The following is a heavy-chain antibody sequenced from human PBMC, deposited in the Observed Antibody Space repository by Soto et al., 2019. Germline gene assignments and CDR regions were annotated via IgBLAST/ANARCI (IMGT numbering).Heavy chain of an antibody. CDR2: ISSSSSYI. Sequence: PGGSLRLSCAASGFTFSSYSMNWVRQAPGKGLEWVSSISSSSSYIYYADSVKGRFTISRDNAKNSLYLQMNSLRAEDTAVYYCANMMVRGALDYDYWGQGTLVTVSS. CDR1: GFTFSSYS. J-gene: IGHJ4*02. V-gene: IGHV3-21*01. D-gene: IGHD3-10*01. CDR3: ANMMVRGALDYDY.